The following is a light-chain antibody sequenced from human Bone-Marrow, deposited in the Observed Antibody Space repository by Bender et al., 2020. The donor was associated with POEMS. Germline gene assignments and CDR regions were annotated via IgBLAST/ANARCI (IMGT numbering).Light chain of an antibody. J-gene: IGLJ2*01. Sequence: SYELTLPPSVSVSPGQTATITCSGEKLGEEYACWYQQKPGQSPVVVIYQDTKRPSGIPERFSGSTSGNTASLTISGTQTMDEADYYCQSWGSNTAVFGGGTKLTVL. CDR1: KLGEEY. CDR3: QSWGSNTAV. V-gene: IGLV3-1*01. CDR2: QDT.